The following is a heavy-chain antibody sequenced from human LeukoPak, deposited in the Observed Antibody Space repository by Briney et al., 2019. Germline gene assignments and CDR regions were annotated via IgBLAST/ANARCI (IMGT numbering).Heavy chain of an antibody. Sequence: SVTVSFTASGGTFSSYAISWVRQAPGQGLEWMGGIIPIFGTANYAQKFQGRVTITADESTSTAYMELSSLRSEDTAVYYCARDPYYYDSSGYDRSWFDPWGQGTLVTVSS. CDR1: GGTFSSYA. V-gene: IGHV1-69*13. CDR3: ARDPYYYDSSGYDRSWFDP. J-gene: IGHJ5*02. CDR2: IIPIFGTA. D-gene: IGHD3-22*01.